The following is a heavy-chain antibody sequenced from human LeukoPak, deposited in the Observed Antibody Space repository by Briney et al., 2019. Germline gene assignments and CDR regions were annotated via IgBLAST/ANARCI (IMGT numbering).Heavy chain of an antibody. Sequence: GGSLRLSCAASGFTFSTHGMHWVRQAPGKGLEWVAYIRYDESNKYYADSVKGRLTISRDNSKDTLYLQMNNVRAEDTAVYYCAKKAGSYDHFDYWGQGTLVTVSS. D-gene: IGHD1-26*01. V-gene: IGHV3-30*02. J-gene: IGHJ4*02. CDR2: IRYDESNK. CDR1: GFTFSTHG. CDR3: AKKAGSYDHFDY.